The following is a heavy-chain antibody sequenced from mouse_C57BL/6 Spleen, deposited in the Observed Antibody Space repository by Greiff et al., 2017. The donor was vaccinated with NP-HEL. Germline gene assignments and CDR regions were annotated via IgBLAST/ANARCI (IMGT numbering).Heavy chain of an antibody. CDR3: ARDPHYYGSSYWYFDV. Sequence: VQLQQPGAELVRPGSSVKLSCKASGYTFTSYWMDWVKPRPGHGLEWIGHIYPSDSETHYNHKFKDKATLTVDKSSSTAYMQLSSLTSEDSAVYYCARDPHYYGSSYWYFDVWGTGTTVTVSS. CDR1: GYTFTSYW. D-gene: IGHD1-1*01. CDR2: IYPSDSET. V-gene: IGHV1-61*01. J-gene: IGHJ1*03.